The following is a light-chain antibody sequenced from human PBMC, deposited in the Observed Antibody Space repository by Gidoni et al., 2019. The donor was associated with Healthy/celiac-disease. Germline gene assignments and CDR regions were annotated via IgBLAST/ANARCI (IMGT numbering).Light chain of an antibody. Sequence: SYVLTQPPSVSVAPGKTARITCGGNNIGSKSVHWYQQKPGQAPVLVIYYDSDRPSGIPERFSGSNSGNTATLTISRGEAGDEADYYCQVWDSSSDIGVFGGGTKLTVL. CDR2: YDS. V-gene: IGLV3-21*04. J-gene: IGLJ3*02. CDR3: QVWDSSSDIGV. CDR1: NIGSKS.